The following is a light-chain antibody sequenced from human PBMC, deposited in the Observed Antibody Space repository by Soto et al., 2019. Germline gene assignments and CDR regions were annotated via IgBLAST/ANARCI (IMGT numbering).Light chain of an antibody. CDR3: QQYSSSPLT. Sequence: TQSPGTLSLSPGERATLSCRASQSVSNNYLAWYQQKPGQAPRLLIHGASTRATGIPARFSGSGSGTDFTLTISRLEPEDFAVYYCQQYSSSPLTFGGGTKVDIK. CDR1: QSVSNNY. V-gene: IGKV3-20*01. J-gene: IGKJ4*01. CDR2: GAS.